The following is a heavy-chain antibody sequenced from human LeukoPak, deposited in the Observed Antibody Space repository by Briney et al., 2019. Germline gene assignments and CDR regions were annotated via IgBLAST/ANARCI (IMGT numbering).Heavy chain of an antibody. V-gene: IGHV3-21*01. Sequence: GGSLRLSCSASGFTLSSYAMHWVRQAPGKGLEWVSSISSSSSYIYYADSVKGRFTISRDNAKNSLHLQMNSLRAEDTAVYYCAKNYYDSSGLFDYWGQGTLVIVSS. CDR2: ISSSSSYI. D-gene: IGHD3-22*01. CDR1: GFTLSSYA. CDR3: AKNYYDSSGLFDY. J-gene: IGHJ4*02.